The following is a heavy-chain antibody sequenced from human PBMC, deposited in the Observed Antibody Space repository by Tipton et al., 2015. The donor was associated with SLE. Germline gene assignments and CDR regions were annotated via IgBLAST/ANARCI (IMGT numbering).Heavy chain of an antibody. CDR3: ARGGGYSYDLDY. V-gene: IGHV4-34*01. CDR1: GGSFSGYY. CDR2: INHSGST. D-gene: IGHD5-18*01. Sequence: TLSLTCAVYGGSFSGYYWSWIRQPPGKGLEWIGEINHSGSTNYNPSLKSRVTISVDTSKNQFSLKLSSVTAADTAVYYCARGGGYSYDLDYWGQGTLVTVSS. J-gene: IGHJ4*02.